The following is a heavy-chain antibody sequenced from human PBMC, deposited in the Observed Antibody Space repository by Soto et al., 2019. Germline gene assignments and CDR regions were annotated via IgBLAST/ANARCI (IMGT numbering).Heavy chain of an antibody. V-gene: IGHV1-69*01. J-gene: IGHJ6*02. CDR2: IIPLFGTA. CDR1: GGTFDAYT. D-gene: IGHD2-2*01. CDR3: ARLGTKAMDV. Sequence: QVQLVQSGAEVRKPGSSVRVSCKASGGTFDAYTITWVRQAPGQGLEWMGGIIPLFGTANYAQQFQGRVTITAHESTTTAHMELSSLRSEDTAVYFCARLGTKAMDVWGQGTAVTISS.